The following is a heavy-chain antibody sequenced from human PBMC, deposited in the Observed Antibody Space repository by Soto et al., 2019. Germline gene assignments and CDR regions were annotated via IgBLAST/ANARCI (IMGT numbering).Heavy chain of an antibody. Sequence: GXSVKVSCRASGGTFISYAISWVRQAPGQGLEWMGGINPNSGGTNYAQKFQGWVTMTRDTSISTAYMELSRLRSDDTAVYYCARVGALGGKGDWLGMDVWGQGTTVTVSS. CDR2: INPNSGGT. V-gene: IGHV1-2*04. CDR3: ARVGALGGKGDWLGMDV. J-gene: IGHJ6*02. D-gene: IGHD3-16*01. CDR1: GGTFISYA.